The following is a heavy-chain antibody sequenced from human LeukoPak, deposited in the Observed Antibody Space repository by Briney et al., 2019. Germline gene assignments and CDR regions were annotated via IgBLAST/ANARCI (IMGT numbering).Heavy chain of an antibody. Sequence: PGGSLRLSCAASGFTFSSYSMNWVRQAPGKGLQWVSSIITSDNYIYYADSVKGRFTISRDNAKNSLYLQMNSLRAEDAAVYYCTTRGNYGSDLGDAFDIWGQGTMVTVSS. J-gene: IGHJ3*02. CDR2: IITSDNYI. CDR3: TTRGNYGSDLGDAFDI. D-gene: IGHD3-10*01. CDR1: GFTFSSYS. V-gene: IGHV3-21*01.